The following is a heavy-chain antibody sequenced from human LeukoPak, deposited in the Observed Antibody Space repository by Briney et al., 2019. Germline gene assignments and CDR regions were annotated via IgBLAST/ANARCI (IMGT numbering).Heavy chain of an antibody. D-gene: IGHD6-19*01. CDR2: IYYSGST. V-gene: IGHV4-59*08. J-gene: IGHJ4*02. CDR3: ARSGQPGIAVAGLDY. CDR1: GGSISSYY. Sequence: SETLSLTCTVSGGSISSYYWSWIRQPPGKGLEWIGYIYYSGSTNYNPSLKGRVTISVDTSKNQFSLKLSSVTAADTAVYYCARSGQPGIAVAGLDYWGQGTLVTVSS.